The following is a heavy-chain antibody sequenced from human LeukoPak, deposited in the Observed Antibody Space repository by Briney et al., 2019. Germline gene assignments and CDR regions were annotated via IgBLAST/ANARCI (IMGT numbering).Heavy chain of an antibody. J-gene: IGHJ5*02. V-gene: IGHV1-18*01. Sequence: ASVKVSCKASGYTFTSYGISWVRQAPGQGLEWMGWISAYNGNTNYAQKLQGRVTMTTDTSTSTAYMELRSLRSEDTAVYYCARDARFLEWFHESPDWFDPWGQGTLVTVSS. CDR1: GYTFTSYG. CDR2: ISAYNGNT. D-gene: IGHD3-3*01. CDR3: ARDARFLEWFHESPDWFDP.